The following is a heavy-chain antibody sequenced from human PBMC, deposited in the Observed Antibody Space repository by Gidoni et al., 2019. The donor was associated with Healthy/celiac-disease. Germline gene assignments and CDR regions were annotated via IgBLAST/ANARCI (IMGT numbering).Heavy chain of an antibody. J-gene: IGHJ4*02. Sequence: EVQLVESGGGLVQPGVSLSLSCAASGFPFSSYAVRWVRQDPGKGREWVSAIRGRGVSTYYAESVKGRFTIYRDNSKNTLYLQMNSLRAEDTAVYYCAKDRGRVGATGGLDYWGQGTLVTVSS. V-gene: IGHV3-23*04. CDR3: AKDRGRVGATGGLDY. CDR1: GFPFSSYA. CDR2: IRGRGVST. D-gene: IGHD1-26*01.